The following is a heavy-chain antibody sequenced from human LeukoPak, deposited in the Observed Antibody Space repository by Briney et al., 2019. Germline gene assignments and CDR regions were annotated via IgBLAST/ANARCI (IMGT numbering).Heavy chain of an antibody. CDR3: ARENFWSGYPYYYYYGMDV. J-gene: IGHJ6*02. CDR1: GFTFSSYA. V-gene: IGHV3-30-3*01. Sequence: PGGSLRLSCAASGFTFSSYAMHWVRQAPGKGLEWVAVISYDGSNKYYADSVKGRFTISRDNSKNTLYLQMNSLRAEDTAVYYCARENFWSGYPYYYYYGMDVWGQGTTVTVSS. D-gene: IGHD3-3*01. CDR2: ISYDGSNK.